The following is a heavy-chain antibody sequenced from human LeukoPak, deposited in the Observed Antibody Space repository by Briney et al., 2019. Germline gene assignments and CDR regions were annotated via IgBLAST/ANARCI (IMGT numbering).Heavy chain of an antibody. CDR2: IYHSGST. Sequence: NPSETLSLTCTVSGYSISSGYYWGWIRQPPGKGLEWIGSIYHSGSTYYNPSLKSRVTISVDTSKNQFSLKLSSVTAADTAVYYCARGPPAVWSGSYYRYFQHWGQGTLVTVSS. V-gene: IGHV4-38-2*02. CDR1: GYSISSGYY. J-gene: IGHJ1*01. CDR3: ARGPPAVWSGSYYRYFQH. D-gene: IGHD1-26*01.